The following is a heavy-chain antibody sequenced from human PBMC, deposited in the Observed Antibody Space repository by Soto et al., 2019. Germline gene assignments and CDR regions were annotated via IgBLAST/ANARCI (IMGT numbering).Heavy chain of an antibody. Sequence: ASVKVSCKASGYTFTSYDINWVRQATGQGLVWMGWMNPNSGNTGYAQMFQGRVTMTRNTSISTSYMELSSLMSEDTAVYYCASLVGYCSGGSCYYYMDVWGKGTTVTVSS. CDR2: MNPNSGNT. CDR3: ASLVGYCSGGSCYYYMDV. CDR1: GYTFTSYD. J-gene: IGHJ6*03. V-gene: IGHV1-8*01. D-gene: IGHD2-15*01.